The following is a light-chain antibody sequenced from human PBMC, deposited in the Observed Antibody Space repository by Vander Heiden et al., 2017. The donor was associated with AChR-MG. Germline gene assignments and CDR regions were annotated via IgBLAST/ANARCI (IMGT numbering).Light chain of an antibody. CDR2: RND. Sequence: QSVLTQPPSVSGTPGQRVAIACSYIGRKTITWYQQRPGSAPKLLIHRNDQRPSGVPDRFSGSKSATSAALAIRGLQSGDEAEYYCAAWDDSLKDLLFGGGTKLTVL. J-gene: IGLJ2*01. CDR3: AAWDDSLKDLL. V-gene: IGLV1-44*01. CDR1: YIGRKT.